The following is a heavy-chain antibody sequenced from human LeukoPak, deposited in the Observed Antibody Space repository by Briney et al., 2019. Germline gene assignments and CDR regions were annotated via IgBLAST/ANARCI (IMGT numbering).Heavy chain of an antibody. J-gene: IGHJ4*02. CDR1: GFTFDDYA. V-gene: IGHV3-9*01. D-gene: IGHD5-24*01. Sequence: GGSLRLSCAASGFTFDDYAMHWVRQAPGKGLEWVSGISWNSGSIGYADSVKGRFTISRDNAKNSLCLQMNSLRAEDTALYYCASPGRDGYNLWGQGTLVTVPS. CDR2: ISWNSGSI. CDR3: ASPGRDGYNL.